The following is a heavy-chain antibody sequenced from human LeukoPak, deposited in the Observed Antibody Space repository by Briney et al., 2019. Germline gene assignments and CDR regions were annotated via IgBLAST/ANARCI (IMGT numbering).Heavy chain of an antibody. Sequence: GGSLRLSCAASGFTFSDYYMSWIRQAPGKGLECVSYISTSDSTINYADSVKGRFTISRDNAKSSLYLQMNSLRAEDTAVYYCALTYGDYNYYYMDVWGKGTTVTVSS. D-gene: IGHD4-17*01. V-gene: IGHV3-11*01. CDR1: GFTFSDYY. J-gene: IGHJ6*03. CDR3: ALTYGDYNYYYMDV. CDR2: ISTSDSTI.